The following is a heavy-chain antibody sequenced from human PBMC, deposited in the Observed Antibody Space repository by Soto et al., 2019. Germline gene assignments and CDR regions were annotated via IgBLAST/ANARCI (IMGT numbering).Heavy chain of an antibody. CDR3: ARRIAAAGRDYMDV. CDR2: ISPYTGKT. D-gene: IGHD6-13*01. J-gene: IGHJ6*03. CDR1: GYSFTTYG. V-gene: IGHV1-18*04. Sequence: ASVKVSCKASGYSFTTYGISWVRQAPGQGLEWMGWISPYTGKTNYAQKLQGRVTITADKSTSTAYMELSSLRSEDTAVYYCARRIAAAGRDYMDVWGKGTTVTVSS.